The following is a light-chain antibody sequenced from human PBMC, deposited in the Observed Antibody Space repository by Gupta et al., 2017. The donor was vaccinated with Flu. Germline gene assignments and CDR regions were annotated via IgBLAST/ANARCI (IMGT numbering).Light chain of an antibody. Sequence: PSSVSASVGDRVTITCRASHDISRWLAWYQQRPGKAPKLLIYAASSLQTGVPSRFSGSGSGTDFTLTISSLQPEDSGTYYCQKASSPPSSFGQGTKLDIK. CDR3: QKASSPPSS. J-gene: IGKJ2*03. CDR2: AAS. V-gene: IGKV1-12*01. CDR1: HDISRW.